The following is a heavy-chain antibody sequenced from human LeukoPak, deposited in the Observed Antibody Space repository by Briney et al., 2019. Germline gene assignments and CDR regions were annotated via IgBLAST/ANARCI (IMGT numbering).Heavy chain of an antibody. CDR1: GGSISSGGYY. Sequence: SETLPLTCTVSGGSISSGGYYWSWIRQPPGKGLEWIGYIYHSGSTYYNPSLKSRVTISVDRSKNQFSLKLSSVTAADTAVYYCARERVPIDYYDSSGYYYGSDYWGQGTLVTVSS. J-gene: IGHJ4*02. CDR2: IYHSGST. V-gene: IGHV4-30-2*01. CDR3: ARERVPIDYYDSSGYYYGSDY. D-gene: IGHD3-22*01.